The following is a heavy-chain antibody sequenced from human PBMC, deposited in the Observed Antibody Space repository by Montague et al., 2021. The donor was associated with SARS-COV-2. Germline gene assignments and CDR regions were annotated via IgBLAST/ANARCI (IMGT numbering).Heavy chain of an antibody. V-gene: IGHV2-5*02. CDR1: GFSLDTRGAA. Sequence: VKPTQTLTLICSFSGFSLDTRGAAVAWIRQPPGKALEWLALIYWDDAKHYSPSLKSRLTSTKDTSKNQVVLTMTNMDPVDTATYYCAHKLYGINRRWFDPWGQGTLVTVSS. CDR2: IYWDDAK. CDR3: AHKLYGINRRWFDP. D-gene: IGHD1-14*01. J-gene: IGHJ5*02.